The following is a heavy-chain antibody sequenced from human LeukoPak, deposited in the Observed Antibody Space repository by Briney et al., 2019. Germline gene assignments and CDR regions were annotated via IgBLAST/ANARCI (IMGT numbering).Heavy chain of an antibody. J-gene: IGHJ1*01. D-gene: IGHD4-11*01. Sequence: PGGSLRLSCAASGFPVSGYGMHWVRQAPGKGLEWVAVAYGDGSSQYYADSVKGRFSISKDISKNTLSLQMNSLRAEDTAVYSCATGGNFYYSDWGQGTLVTVSS. CDR3: ATGGNFYYSD. CDR1: GFPVSGYG. V-gene: IGHV3-33*01. CDR2: AYGDGSSQ.